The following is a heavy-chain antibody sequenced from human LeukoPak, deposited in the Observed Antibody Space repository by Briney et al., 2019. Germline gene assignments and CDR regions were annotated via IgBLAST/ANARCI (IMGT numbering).Heavy chain of an antibody. CDR2: IYYSGST. J-gene: IGHJ4*02. D-gene: IGHD5-18*01. Sequence: PSETLSLTCTVSGGSISSYYWSWIRQPPGKGLEWIGYIYYSGSTNYNPSLKSRVTISVDTSKNQFSLKLSSVTAADTAVYYCARHYGGYSYGDFDYWGQGTLVTVSS. CDR3: ARHYGGYSYGDFDY. V-gene: IGHV4-59*08. CDR1: GGSISSYY.